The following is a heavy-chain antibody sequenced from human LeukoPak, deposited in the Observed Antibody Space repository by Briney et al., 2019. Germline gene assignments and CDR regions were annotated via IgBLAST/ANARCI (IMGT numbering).Heavy chain of an antibody. Sequence: PSQTLSLTCTVSGGSISSGSYFWSWIRQPAGKGLEWIGRIYTSGSTNYNPSLKSRVTISVDTSKNQFSLKLSSVTAADTAVYYCARNPSTHYYDSSGYYFNWGQGTLVTVSS. CDR3: ARNPSTHYYDSSGYYFN. D-gene: IGHD3-22*01. CDR1: GGSISSGSYF. J-gene: IGHJ4*02. CDR2: IYTSGST. V-gene: IGHV4-61*02.